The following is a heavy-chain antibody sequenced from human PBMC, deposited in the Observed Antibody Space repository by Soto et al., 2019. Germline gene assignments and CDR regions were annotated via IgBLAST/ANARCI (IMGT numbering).Heavy chain of an antibody. J-gene: IGHJ4*02. D-gene: IGHD3-16*01. CDR3: AKDRVESGLGEIDY. CDR1: GFTFSSYG. Sequence: GGSLRLSCAASGFTFSSYGMHWVRQAPGKGLEWVAVISYDGSNKYYADSVEGRFTISRDNSKNTLYLQMNGLRVEDTAVYYCAKDRVESGLGEIDYWGQGTLVTVSS. V-gene: IGHV3-30*18. CDR2: ISYDGSNK.